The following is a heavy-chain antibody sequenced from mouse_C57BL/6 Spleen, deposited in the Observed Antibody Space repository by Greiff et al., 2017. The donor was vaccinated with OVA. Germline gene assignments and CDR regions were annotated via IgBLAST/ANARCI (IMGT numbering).Heavy chain of an antibody. V-gene: IGHV5-6*01. Sequence: EVKLVESGGDLVKPGGSLKLSCAASGFTFSSYGMSWVRQTPDKRLEWVATISSGGSYTYYPDSVKGRFTISRDNAKNTLYLQMSSLKSEDTAMYYCARPSYYSSSPFDYWGQGTTLTVSS. D-gene: IGHD2-10*01. J-gene: IGHJ2*01. CDR3: ARPSYYSSSPFDY. CDR2: ISSGGSYT. CDR1: GFTFSSYG.